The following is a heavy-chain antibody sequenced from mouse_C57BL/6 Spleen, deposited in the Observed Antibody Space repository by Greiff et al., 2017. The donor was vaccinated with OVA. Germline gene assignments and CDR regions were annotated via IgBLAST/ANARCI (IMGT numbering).Heavy chain of an antibody. J-gene: IGHJ1*03. CDR2: ISYDGSN. V-gene: IGHV3-6*01. Sequence: EVHLVESGPGLVKPSQSLSLTCSVTGYSITSGYYWNWIRQFPGNKLEWIGYISYDGSNNYNPSLKNRISITRDTSKNQFFLKLNSVTTEDTATYYCARGHRYFDVWGTGTTVTVSS. CDR3: ARGHRYFDV. D-gene: IGHD6-1*01. CDR1: GYSITSGYY.